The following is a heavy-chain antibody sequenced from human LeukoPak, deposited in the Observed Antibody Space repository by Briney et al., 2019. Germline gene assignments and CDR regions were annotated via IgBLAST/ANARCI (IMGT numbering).Heavy chain of an antibody. J-gene: IGHJ4*02. Sequence: AGESLKISCKGSGYSFTSYWIGWVRQMPGKGLEWMGITYPGDSDTRYSPSFQGQVTISADKSISTAYLQWSSLKASDTAMYYCARQSRVSSSWSFDYWGQGTLVTVSS. CDR2: TYPGDSDT. CDR1: GYSFTSYW. D-gene: IGHD6-13*01. V-gene: IGHV5-51*01. CDR3: ARQSRVSSSWSFDY.